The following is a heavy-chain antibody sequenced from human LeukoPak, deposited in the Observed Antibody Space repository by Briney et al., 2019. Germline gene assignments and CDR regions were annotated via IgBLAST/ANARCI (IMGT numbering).Heavy chain of an antibody. Sequence: SQTPSLTCTVSGGSISSGDYYWSWIRQPPGKGLEWIGYIYYSGSTYYNPSLKSRVTISVDTSKNQFSLNLSSVTAADTAVYYCAREGGPQSLRGTFDPWGQGALVTVSS. D-gene: IGHD1-1*01. CDR1: GGSISSGDYY. V-gene: IGHV4-30-4*08. J-gene: IGHJ5*02. CDR3: AREGGPQSLRGTFDP. CDR2: IYYSGST.